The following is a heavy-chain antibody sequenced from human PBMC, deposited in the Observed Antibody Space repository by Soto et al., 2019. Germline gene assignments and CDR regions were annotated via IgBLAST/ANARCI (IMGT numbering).Heavy chain of an antibody. CDR2: IYYSGST. J-gene: IGHJ5*02. D-gene: IGHD3-16*01. CDR1: GGSISSYY. CDR3: ARHHQGGWFDP. Sequence: QVQLQESGPGLVKPSETLSLTCTVSGGSISSYYWSWIRQPPGKGLEWIGYIYYSGSTNYNPSLKSRVTISVDTSKNQFSLKLSSVTAADTAVYYCARHHQGGWFDPWGQGTLVTVSS. V-gene: IGHV4-59*08.